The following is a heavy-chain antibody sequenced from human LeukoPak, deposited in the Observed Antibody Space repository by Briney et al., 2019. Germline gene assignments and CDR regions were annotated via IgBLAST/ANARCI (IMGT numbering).Heavy chain of an antibody. V-gene: IGHV1-8*02. D-gene: IGHD6-19*01. CDR3: ARVAPHRRLTSGWYYFDY. Sequence: ASVKVSCKASGYTFTSYDINWVRQATGQGLEWMGWMNPNSGNTGYAQKLQGRVTMTTDTSTSTAYMELRSLRSDDTAVYYCARVAPHRRLTSGWYYFDYWGQGTLVTVSS. CDR2: MNPNSGNT. J-gene: IGHJ4*02. CDR1: GYTFTSYD.